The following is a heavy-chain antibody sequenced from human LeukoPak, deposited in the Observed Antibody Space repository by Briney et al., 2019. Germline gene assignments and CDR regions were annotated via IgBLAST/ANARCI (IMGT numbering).Heavy chain of an antibody. Sequence: ASVKISCKISGYPFKSCDISWVRQAPGQGLEWMGRTSGYNGNTNYAQNFQGRVSMTTDTSTTPVYMEVRGLSSGDTAIYYCARAVRVAGHYFYMDVWGRGTAVIVSS. D-gene: IGHD2-15*01. V-gene: IGHV1-18*01. CDR2: TSGYNGNT. J-gene: IGHJ6*03. CDR3: ARAVRVAGHYFYMDV. CDR1: GYPFKSCD.